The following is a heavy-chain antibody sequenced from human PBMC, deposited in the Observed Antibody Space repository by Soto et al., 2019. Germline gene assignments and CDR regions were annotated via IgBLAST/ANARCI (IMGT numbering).Heavy chain of an antibody. CDR1: GFTFSSYS. CDR3: ARSGYCSGGSCPNWFDP. Sequence: AGGSLRLSCAASGFTFSSYSMNWVRQAPGKGLEWVSYISSSSSTIYYADSVKGRFTISRDNAKNSLYLQMNSLRDEDTAVYYCARSGYCSGGSCPNWFDPWGQGTLVTVSS. V-gene: IGHV3-48*02. D-gene: IGHD2-15*01. CDR2: ISSSSSTI. J-gene: IGHJ5*02.